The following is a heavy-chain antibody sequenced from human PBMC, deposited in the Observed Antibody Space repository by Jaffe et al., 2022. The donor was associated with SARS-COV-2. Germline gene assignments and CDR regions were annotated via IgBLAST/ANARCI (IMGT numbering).Heavy chain of an antibody. J-gene: IGHJ3*02. CDR3: ARDPRTVSLGAFDI. CDR1: GGSISSYY. Sequence: QVQLQESGPGLVKPSETLSLTCTVSGGSISSYYWSWIRQPPGKGLEWIGYIYYSGSTNYNPSLKSRVTISVDTSKNQFSLKLSSVTAADTAVYYCARDPRTVSLGAFDIWGQGTMVTVSS. V-gene: IGHV4-59*01. CDR2: IYYSGST. D-gene: IGHD4-17*01.